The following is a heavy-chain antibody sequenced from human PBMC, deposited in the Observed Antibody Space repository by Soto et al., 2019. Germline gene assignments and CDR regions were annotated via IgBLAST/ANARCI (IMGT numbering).Heavy chain of an antibody. D-gene: IGHD2-15*01. J-gene: IGHJ4*02. CDR3: AGSGARYCNGGSCYFDY. CDR1: GFTVSNNY. CDR2: IYGGGQT. V-gene: IGHV3-53*04. Sequence: GGSLRLSCAASGFTVSNNYMSWVRQAPGKGLEWVSMIYGGGQTFYADSVKGRFTISRHISRNTLYLQMANLRPEDTAVYYCAGSGARYCNGGSCYFDYWGQGTLVTVSS.